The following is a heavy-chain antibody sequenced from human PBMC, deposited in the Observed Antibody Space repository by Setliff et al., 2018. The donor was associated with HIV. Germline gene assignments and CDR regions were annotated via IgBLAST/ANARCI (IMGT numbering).Heavy chain of an antibody. V-gene: IGHV4-38-2*02. CDR2: FTPTGST. CDR1: GYSISSGYY. Sequence: SETLSLTCTVSGYSISSGYYWSWFRQPPGKGLEYFGTFTPTGSTYYTPSLKSRVTISVDTSKNQFSLNLSSVTAEDTAVYYCAREYSGSYFFDYWGQGTLVTVSS. CDR3: AREYSGSYFFDY. D-gene: IGHD1-26*01. J-gene: IGHJ4*02.